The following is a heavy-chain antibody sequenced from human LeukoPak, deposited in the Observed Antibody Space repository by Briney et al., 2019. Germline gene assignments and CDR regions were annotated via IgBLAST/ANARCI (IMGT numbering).Heavy chain of an antibody. Sequence: GGSLRLSCAASEFTVSSSYMAWIRQAPGKGLERVSLIYSGGSIYYADSVKGRFTISRDNSKNTLYLEMNSLRAEDTAVYYCARGGYKSSSAFYYMDVWGKGTTVTVSS. CDR2: IYSGGSI. D-gene: IGHD6-6*01. V-gene: IGHV3-53*01. CDR1: EFTVSSSY. J-gene: IGHJ6*03. CDR3: ARGGYKSSSAFYYMDV.